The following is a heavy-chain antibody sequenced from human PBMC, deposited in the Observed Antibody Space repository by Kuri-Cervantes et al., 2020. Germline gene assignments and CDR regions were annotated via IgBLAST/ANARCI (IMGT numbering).Heavy chain of an antibody. V-gene: IGHV3-30*03. Sequence: GGSLRLSCAASGFTFSSYAMHWVRQAPGKGLEWVAVISYDGNDKYSTDSVKGRFTISRDNSKNTLYLQMNSLRAEDTAVYYCARSMVGTQDYWGQGTLVTVSS. CDR1: GFTFSSYA. D-gene: IGHD1-26*01. CDR2: ISYDGNDK. J-gene: IGHJ4*02. CDR3: ARSMVGTQDY.